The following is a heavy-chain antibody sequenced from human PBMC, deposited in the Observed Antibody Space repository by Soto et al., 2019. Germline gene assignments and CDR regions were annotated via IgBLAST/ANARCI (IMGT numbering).Heavy chain of an antibody. J-gene: IGHJ4*02. CDR3: ARATPAGSADF. V-gene: IGHV4-31*03. CDR1: GGSNIRDGYY. CDR2: ISYSGSS. Sequence: SETLSLTCTVSGGSNIRDGYYWSWIRQHPGKGLEWIAYISYSGSSHSNPSLKSRVTISADTSKNQFSLRLTSVTAADTAVYFCARATPAGSADFWGQGTLVTVSS. D-gene: IGHD2-2*01.